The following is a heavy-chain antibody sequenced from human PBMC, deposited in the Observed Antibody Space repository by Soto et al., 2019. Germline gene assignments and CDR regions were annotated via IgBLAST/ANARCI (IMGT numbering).Heavy chain of an antibody. Sequence: QVHLVQSGPEVKKPGSSVKVACKASGRTFSSYTVNWLRQAPGQGLEWMGGMIPLFRKVEYKQKCQGRLSLTAEESQRTAYMELNALTSDDTAAYFCSRAVGIHCHRGRGTCSYLHGVGVWGQGTTLSVSS. D-gene: IGHD2-21*01. CDR2: MIPLFRKV. CDR3: SRAVGIHCHRGRGTCSYLHGVGV. V-gene: IGHV1-69*12. J-gene: IGHJ6*01. CDR1: GRTFSSYT.